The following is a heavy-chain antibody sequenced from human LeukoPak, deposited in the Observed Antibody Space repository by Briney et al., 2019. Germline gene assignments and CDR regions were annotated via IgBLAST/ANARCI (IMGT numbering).Heavy chain of an antibody. CDR3: ARDRWGDGYNLGFDY. CDR2: IYHSGST. Sequence: SETLSLTCGISGGSISSGGYSWSWIRQPPGTGLEWIGYIYHSGSTYYNPSLKSRVTISVDRSKNQFSLKLSSVTAADTAVYYCARDRWGDGYNLGFDYWGQGTLVTVSS. J-gene: IGHJ4*02. V-gene: IGHV4-30-2*01. CDR1: GGSISSGGYS. D-gene: IGHD5-24*01.